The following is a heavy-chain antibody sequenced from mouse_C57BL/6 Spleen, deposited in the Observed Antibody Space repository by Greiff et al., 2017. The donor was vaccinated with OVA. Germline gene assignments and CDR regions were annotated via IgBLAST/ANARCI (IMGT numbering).Heavy chain of an antibody. CDR2: IYPGDGDT. D-gene: IGHD1-1*01. CDR1: GYAFSSSW. V-gene: IGHV1-82*01. CDR3: ARSHYYGSSLWFAY. Sequence: QVQLQQSGPELVKPGASVKISCKASGYAFSSSWMNWVKQRPGQGLEWIGRIYPGDGDTNYNGKFKGKATLTADKSSSTAYMQLSGLTSEDSAVYFCARSHYYGSSLWFAYWGQGTLVTVSA. J-gene: IGHJ3*01.